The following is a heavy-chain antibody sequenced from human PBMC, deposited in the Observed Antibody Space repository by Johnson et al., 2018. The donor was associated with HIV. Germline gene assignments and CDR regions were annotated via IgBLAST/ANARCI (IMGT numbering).Heavy chain of an antibody. Sequence: QVQLVESGGGVVQPGRSLRLSCAASGFTFSNYAMHWVRQAPGKGLEWVSGINWNGGSTGYADSVKGRFTISRDNSKNTLYMQMNSLKTEDTAVYYCTTAIPRSTTVITTPDAFDIWGQGTMVTVSS. J-gene: IGHJ3*02. CDR2: INWNGGST. CDR1: GFTFSNYA. D-gene: IGHD4-17*01. CDR3: TTAIPRSTTVITTPDAFDI. V-gene: IGHV3-NL1*01.